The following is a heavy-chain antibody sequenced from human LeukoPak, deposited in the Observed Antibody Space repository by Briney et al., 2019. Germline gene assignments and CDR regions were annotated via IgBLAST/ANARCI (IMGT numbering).Heavy chain of an antibody. V-gene: IGHV1-18*01. CDR2: ISGYNSKT. CDR1: GYSFTNYG. Sequence: ASVKVSCKTSGYSFTNYGITWVRQAPGQGLEWMGWISGYNSKTFYAQNFQGRVTMTTDTSTSTVYMELRSLRSDDTAVYYCARYYDSSGYCLDHWGQGTLVTVSS. J-gene: IGHJ4*02. CDR3: ARYYDSSGYCLDH. D-gene: IGHD3-22*01.